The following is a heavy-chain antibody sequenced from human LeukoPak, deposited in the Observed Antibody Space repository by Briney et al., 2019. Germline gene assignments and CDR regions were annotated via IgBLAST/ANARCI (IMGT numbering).Heavy chain of an antibody. J-gene: IGHJ4*02. CDR2: ISGSGGST. D-gene: IGHD5-18*01. Sequence: GGSLRLSCAASGFTFSSYAMSWVRQAPGRGRGGVSAISGSGGSTYYADSVKGRFTISRDNSKNTLYLQMNSLRAEDTAVYYCAREVGQLWPREEMDYWGQGTLVTVSS. CDR3: AREVGQLWPREEMDY. V-gene: IGHV3-23*01. CDR1: GFTFSSYA.